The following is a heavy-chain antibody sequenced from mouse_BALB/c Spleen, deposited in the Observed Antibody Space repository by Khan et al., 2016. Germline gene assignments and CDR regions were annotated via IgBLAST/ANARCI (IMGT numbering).Heavy chain of an antibody. J-gene: IGHJ2*01. Sequence: VQLQQSGAELVKPGASVKLSCTASGFNIKDTYMHWVKQRPEQGLEWIGRIDPANVNTKYDPKFQGKATITADTSSNTAYLQLSSLTSEYTAVYYCTREGSYPYWGQGTTLTVSS. CDR1: GFNIKDTY. CDR2: IDPANVNT. D-gene: IGHD2-10*01. CDR3: TREGSYPY. V-gene: IGHV14-3*02.